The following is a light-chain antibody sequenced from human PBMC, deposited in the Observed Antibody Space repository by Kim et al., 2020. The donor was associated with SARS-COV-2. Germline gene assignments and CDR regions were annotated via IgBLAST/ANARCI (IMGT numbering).Light chain of an antibody. CDR3: AAWDDSPDGYVV. Sequence: QSVSLPCSGTTSNIETNTVNWYPQLPGAAPNLLIHTNNHRPSGVPDRFSGSRFGTSASLTISGLQSEDEADYFCAAWDDSPDGYVVFGGGTQLTVL. CDR2: TNN. J-gene: IGLJ2*01. CDR1: TSNIETNT. V-gene: IGLV1-44*01.